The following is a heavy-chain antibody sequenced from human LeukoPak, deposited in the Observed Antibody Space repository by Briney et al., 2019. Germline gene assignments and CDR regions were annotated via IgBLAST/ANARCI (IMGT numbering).Heavy chain of an antibody. CDR1: GGSFSGYY. CDR3: ARGGRRDGYNS. Sequence: KPSETLSLTCAVYGGSFSGYYWSWIRQPPGKGLEWIGEINHSGSTNYNPSLKSRVTISVDTSKNQFSLKLSSVTAADTAVYYCARGGRRDGYNSWGQGTLVTVSS. V-gene: IGHV4-34*01. D-gene: IGHD5-24*01. J-gene: IGHJ4*02. CDR2: INHSGST.